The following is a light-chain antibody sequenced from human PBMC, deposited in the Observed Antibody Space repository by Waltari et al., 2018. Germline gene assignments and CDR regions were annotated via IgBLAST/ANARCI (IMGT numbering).Light chain of an antibody. V-gene: IGLV1-40*01. Sequence: QSVLTQPPSVSGAPGQRVTISCTGSSPHIGAGYDVHWYQHLPGAAPKLIMYGHSNRPSGVPDRFSGSKSGTSASLAITGVQAEDEADYYCQSYDSNLSGWVFGGGSSLTVL. CDR1: SPHIGAGYD. CDR3: QSYDSNLSGWV. J-gene: IGLJ3*02. CDR2: GHS.